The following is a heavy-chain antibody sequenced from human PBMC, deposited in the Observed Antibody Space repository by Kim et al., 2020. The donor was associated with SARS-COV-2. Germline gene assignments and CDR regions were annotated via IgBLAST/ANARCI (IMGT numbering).Heavy chain of an antibody. CDR2: ISHSGST. D-gene: IGHD6-19*01. CDR3: ARGRYVSGRDYYFDY. V-gene: IGHV4-34*01. Sequence: SETLSLTCAVYVGSFSGYYWTWIRQPPGRGLEWIGEISHSGSTNYNPSLTSRVTISVDTSKNQFSLKLNSVTAADRGVYFCARGRYVSGRDYYFDYLGRG. J-gene: IGHJ4*02. CDR1: VGSFSGYY.